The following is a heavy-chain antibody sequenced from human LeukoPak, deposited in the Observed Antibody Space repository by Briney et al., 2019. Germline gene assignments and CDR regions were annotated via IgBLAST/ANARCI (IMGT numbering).Heavy chain of an antibody. J-gene: IGHJ4*02. CDR3: ARVGYDILTDY. CDR1: GGSISSSSYY. V-gene: IGHV4-39*07. D-gene: IGHD3-9*01. Sequence: PETLSLTCTVSGGSISSSSYYWGWIRQPPGKGLEWIGSIYYSGSTYYNPSLKSRVTISVDTSKNQFSLKLSSVTAADTAVYYCARVGYDILTDYWGQGTLVTVSS. CDR2: IYYSGST.